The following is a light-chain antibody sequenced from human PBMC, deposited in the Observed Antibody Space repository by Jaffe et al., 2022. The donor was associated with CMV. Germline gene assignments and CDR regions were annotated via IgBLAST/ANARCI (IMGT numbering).Light chain of an antibody. CDR3: QQSYRTPRS. J-gene: IGKJ1*01. CDR1: QTFSNY. CDR2: AAS. V-gene: IGKV1-39*01. Sequence: DIQMTQSPSSLSASVGDRVTITCRASQTFSNYLNWYQQKPGKAPNLLIYAASNLQSGVSPRFTGGGSGTEFTLTISNLQPEDSATYYCQQSYRTPRSFGQGTKVYIK.